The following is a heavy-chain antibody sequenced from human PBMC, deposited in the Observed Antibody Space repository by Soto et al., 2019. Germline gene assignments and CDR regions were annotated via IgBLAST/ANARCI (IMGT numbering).Heavy chain of an antibody. CDR3: ASRANYGDYIAY. CDR1: GGSIISGGYS. J-gene: IGHJ4*02. D-gene: IGHD4-17*01. V-gene: IGHV4-30-2*01. Sequence: SETLSLTCAVSGGSIISGGYSLICIRQPPGKGLEWIGYIYHFGSTYYNPSLKSRVTISVDRSKNQFSLKLNSVTAADTAVYYCASRANYGDYIAYWGQGTLVTVSS. CDR2: IYHFGST.